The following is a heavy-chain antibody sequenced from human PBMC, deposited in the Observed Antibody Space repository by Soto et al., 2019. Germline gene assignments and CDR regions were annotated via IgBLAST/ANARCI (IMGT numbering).Heavy chain of an antibody. CDR1: GITFNDYA. V-gene: IGHV3-23*01. CDR3: QRDGLGGGLSHIDY. J-gene: IGHJ4*02. Sequence: GGSLRLSCVAPGITFNDYAMTWVRQAPGKGLEWVSGITSGGGSTSYADSVKGRFTISRDNSKNTLYLQMNSLRAEDTDVYYCQRDGLGGGLSHIDYWGQGTLVTVSS. CDR2: ITSGGGST. D-gene: IGHD3-16*01.